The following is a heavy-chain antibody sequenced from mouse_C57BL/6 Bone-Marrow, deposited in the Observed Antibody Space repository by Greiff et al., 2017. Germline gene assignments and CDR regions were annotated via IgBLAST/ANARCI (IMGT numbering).Heavy chain of an antibody. CDR2: IDPETGGT. CDR3: TRRDDYALDY. J-gene: IGHJ2*01. Sequence: QVQLQQSGAELVRPGASVTLSCKASGYTFTDYEMHWVKQTPVHGLEWIGAIDPETGGTAYNQKFKGKAILTADKSSSTAYMELRSLTSEDSAVYCCTRRDDYALDYWGQGTTLTVSS. D-gene: IGHD2-4*01. CDR1: GYTFTDYE. V-gene: IGHV1-15*01.